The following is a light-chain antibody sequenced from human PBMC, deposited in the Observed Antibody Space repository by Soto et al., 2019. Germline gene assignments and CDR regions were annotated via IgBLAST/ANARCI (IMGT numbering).Light chain of an antibody. CDR3: QQYGGSPPYT. CDR1: QTINSSY. J-gene: IGKJ2*01. CDR2: GAS. V-gene: IGKV3-20*01. Sequence: VLTQSPGTLSLSPGESATIACRASQTINSSYLGWYQHKPVQAPRLLIYGASRGATGIPHRFSGSGSGTDFTLTISRLQPEDCGVYYCQQYGGSPPYTFGQGTRLEIK.